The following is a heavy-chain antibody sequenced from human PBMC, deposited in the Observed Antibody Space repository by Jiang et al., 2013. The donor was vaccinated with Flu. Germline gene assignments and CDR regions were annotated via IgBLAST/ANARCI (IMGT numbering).Heavy chain of an antibody. CDR1: GGSFSGYY. Sequence: LLKPSETLSLTCAVYGGSFSGYYWSWIRQPPGKGLEWIGEINHSGSTNYNPSLKSRVTISVDTSKNQFSLKLSSVTAADTAVYYCARVRPTVGWYYYYGMDVWGQGTTVTVSS. J-gene: IGHJ6*02. D-gene: IGHD1-26*01. V-gene: IGHV4-34*01. CDR3: ARVRPTVGWYYYYGMDV. CDR2: INHSGST.